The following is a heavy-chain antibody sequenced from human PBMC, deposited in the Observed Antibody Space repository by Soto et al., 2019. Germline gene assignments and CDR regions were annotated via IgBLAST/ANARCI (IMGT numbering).Heavy chain of an antibody. CDR3: TVRSMGDVDS. CDR1: GGTFGTYI. CDR2: IIPIFGTT. J-gene: IGHJ4*02. Sequence: QVHLVQSGAEVKKPGSSVKVSCTASGGTFGTYIISWVRQGPGQGLEWMGGIIPIFGTTTYAQKFQGRVTITADESSGTAYMDLSSLRSGDKALYYCTVRSMGDVDSWGQGTLVAVSS. D-gene: IGHD1-26*01. V-gene: IGHV1-69*01.